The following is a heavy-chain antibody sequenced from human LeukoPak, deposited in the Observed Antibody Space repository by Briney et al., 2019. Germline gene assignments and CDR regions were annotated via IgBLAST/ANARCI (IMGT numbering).Heavy chain of an antibody. J-gene: IGHJ4*02. D-gene: IGHD3-10*01. CDR2: IKSKTDGGTT. Sequence: PGGSLRLSCAASGFTFSNAWMSWVRQAPGKGLEWVGRIKSKTDGGTTDYAATVKGRFSISRDDSKNTLYLQMNSLKTEDTAVYYCTTGYYGSGSYPIDYWGKGTLVTVSS. V-gene: IGHV3-15*01. CDR1: GFTFSNAW. CDR3: TTGYYGSGSYPIDY.